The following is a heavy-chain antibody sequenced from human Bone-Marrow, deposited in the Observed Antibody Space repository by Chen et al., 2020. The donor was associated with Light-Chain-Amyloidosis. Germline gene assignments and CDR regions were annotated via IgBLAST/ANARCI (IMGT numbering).Heavy chain of an antibody. V-gene: IGHV3-74*01. CDR1: GFTLSSYW. CDR3: ARSLGPYGMDV. J-gene: IGHJ6*02. D-gene: IGHD1-26*01. CDR2: INGAGSGT. Sequence: EVQLVASGGGLVQSGRSLTLPCSASGFTLSSYWMHWVRQAPGKGLVWVSHINGAGSGTDYADYVTGRFIISRDNTKNTLYLQMNSLGVEDTAVYYCARSLGPYGMDVWGQGTTVTVSS.